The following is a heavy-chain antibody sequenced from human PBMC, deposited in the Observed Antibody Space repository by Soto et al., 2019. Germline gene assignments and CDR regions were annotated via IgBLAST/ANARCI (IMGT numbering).Heavy chain of an antibody. D-gene: IGHD2-15*01. CDR3: ARDRCFDGSCYSASDS. J-gene: IGHJ5*01. Sequence: GGSLRLSCAASGFSFSTHDMDWVRQAPGKAPEWIAHISTTSFTIYYADSVKGRFTISRDNVRNSLYLEMKSLRDEDTAVYYCARDRCFDGSCYSASDSWGQGILVTVSS. V-gene: IGHV3-48*02. CDR1: GFSFSTHD. CDR2: ISTTSFTI.